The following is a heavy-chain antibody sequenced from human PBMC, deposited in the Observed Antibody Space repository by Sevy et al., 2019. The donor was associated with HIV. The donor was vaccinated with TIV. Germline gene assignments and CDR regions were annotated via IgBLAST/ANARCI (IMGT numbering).Heavy chain of an antibody. CDR2: NSVSSNAQ. V-gene: IGHV3-11*01. CDR1: IDLHDYY. Sequence: GSPRPPCASPGIDLHDYYNNLIPPTPGKGLEGVSYNSVSSNAQDYPDSVKGRFAISRDNARNSLYLQMNSLRVEDTAVYFCVGRRYSPAYSWSYHFDYWGQGALVTVSS. J-gene: IGHJ4*02. D-gene: IGHD3-16*01. CDR3: VGRRYSPAYSWSYHFDY.